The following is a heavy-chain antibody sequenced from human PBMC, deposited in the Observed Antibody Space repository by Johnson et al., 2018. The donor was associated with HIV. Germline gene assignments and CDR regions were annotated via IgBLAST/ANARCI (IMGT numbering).Heavy chain of an antibody. CDR2: ISASGSNI. CDR1: GFTLSDFY. Sequence: QVQLVESGGGLVKPGGSLRLSCAASGFTLSDFYMSWIRQAPGQVLEWLSYISASGSNIHYVDSLKGRFTISRDASKNLLFLQLNGLRPDDTAVYYCARGDHYDSSGFYCGAAFDIWGKGTMVTVSS. CDR3: ARGDHYDSSGFYCGAAFDI. V-gene: IGHV3-11*01. J-gene: IGHJ3*02. D-gene: IGHD3-22*01.